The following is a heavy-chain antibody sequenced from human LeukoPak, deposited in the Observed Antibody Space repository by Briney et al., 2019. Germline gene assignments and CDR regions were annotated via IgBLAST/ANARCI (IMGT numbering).Heavy chain of an antibody. CDR1: GGSISSGGYY. V-gene: IGHV4-31*03. CDR3: ARESSTVKSPYFDY. Sequence: SETQSLTCTVSGGSISSGGYYWSWIRQHPGKGLEWIGYIYYSGSTYYNPSLKSRVTISVDTSKNQFSLKLSSVTAADTAVYYCARESSTVKSPYFDYWGQGTLVTVSS. CDR2: IYYSGST. J-gene: IGHJ4*02. D-gene: IGHD4-17*01.